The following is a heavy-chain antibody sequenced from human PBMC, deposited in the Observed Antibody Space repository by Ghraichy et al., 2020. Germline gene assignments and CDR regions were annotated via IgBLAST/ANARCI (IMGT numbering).Heavy chain of an antibody. V-gene: IGHV1-18*01. D-gene: IGHD4-17*01. Sequence: ASVKVPCKASGYTFTSYGISWVRQAPGQGLEWMGWISAYNGNTNYAQKLQGRVTMTTDTSTSTAYMELRSLRSDDTAVYYCARDGRHGDSRKSIDYWGQGTLVTVSS. CDR1: GYTFTSYG. CDR2: ISAYNGNT. CDR3: ARDGRHGDSRKSIDY. J-gene: IGHJ4*02.